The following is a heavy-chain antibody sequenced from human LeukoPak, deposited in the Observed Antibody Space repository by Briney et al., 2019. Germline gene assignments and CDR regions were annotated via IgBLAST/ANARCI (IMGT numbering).Heavy chain of an antibody. CDR3: ARDRGSGSYYSQD. V-gene: IGHV3-30*04. Sequence: AGGSLRLSCAASGFTFSSYAMHWVRQAPGKGLEWVAVISYDGSNKYYADSVKGRFTISRDNAKNSLYLQMTSLRAEDTAVYYCARDRGSGSYYSQDWGQGTLVTVSS. CDR1: GFTFSSYA. D-gene: IGHD3-10*01. CDR2: ISYDGSNK. J-gene: IGHJ4*02.